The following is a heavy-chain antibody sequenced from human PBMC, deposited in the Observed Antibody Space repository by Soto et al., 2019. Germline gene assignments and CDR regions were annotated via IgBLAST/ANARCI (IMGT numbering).Heavy chain of an antibody. V-gene: IGHV1-2*02. J-gene: IGHJ4*02. Sequence: GASVKVSCKASGYTFTGYHLHWVRQAPGQGLEWMGWIHPNSGGTNYAQKFQGRVTMTRDTSINTAYMEPSGLRADDTAFYYCARIGDDYWGQGTQVTVYS. CDR3: ARIGDDY. CDR1: GYTFTGYH. D-gene: IGHD3-10*01. CDR2: IHPNSGGT.